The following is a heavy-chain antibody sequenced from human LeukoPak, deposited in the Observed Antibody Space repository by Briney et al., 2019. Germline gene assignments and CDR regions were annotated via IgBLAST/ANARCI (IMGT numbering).Heavy chain of an antibody. CDR1: GGTFSSYA. D-gene: IGHD6-13*01. CDR3: ARDVAAAGTGGVGAFDI. Sequence: ASVKVSCKASGGTFSSYAISWVRQAPGQGLEWMGGIIPIFGTANYAQKFQGRVTITADESTSTAYMELSSLRSEDTAVYYCARDVAAAGTGGVGAFDIWGQGTMVTVSS. CDR2: IIPIFGTA. V-gene: IGHV1-69*13. J-gene: IGHJ3*02.